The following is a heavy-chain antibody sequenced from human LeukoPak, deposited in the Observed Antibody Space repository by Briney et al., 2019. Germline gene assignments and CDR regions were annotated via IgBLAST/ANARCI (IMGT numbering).Heavy chain of an antibody. J-gene: IGHJ4*02. CDR3: ARDDSSGYYYIDY. V-gene: IGHV3-30-3*01. CDR2: ISYDGSNK. Sequence: GGSLRLSCAASGFTFSSHAMHWVRQAPGKGLEWVAVISYDGSNKYYADSVKGRFTISRDNSKNTLYLQMNSLRAEDTAVYYCARDDSSGYYYIDYWGQGTLVTVSS. CDR1: GFTFSSHA. D-gene: IGHD3-22*01.